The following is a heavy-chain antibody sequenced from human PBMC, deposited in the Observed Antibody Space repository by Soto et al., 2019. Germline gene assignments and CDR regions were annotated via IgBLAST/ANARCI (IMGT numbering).Heavy chain of an antibody. Sequence: EVQLVESGGGLVQPGGSLRLSCAASGFALSGYWMTWVRQAPGKGLEWVARINPAGTLKYYVDSVKGRFTISRDNADNSLFLQMISLRVEDTAVYYCARWESGDWYLGIWGQGTLVTVSS. CDR3: ARWESGDWYLGI. D-gene: IGHD2-21*02. V-gene: IGHV3-7*03. J-gene: IGHJ4*02. CDR1: GFALSGYW. CDR2: INPAGTLK.